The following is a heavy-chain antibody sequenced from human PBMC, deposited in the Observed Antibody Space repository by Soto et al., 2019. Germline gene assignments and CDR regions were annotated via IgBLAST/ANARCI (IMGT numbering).Heavy chain of an antibody. CDR2: FDPEDGET. J-gene: IGHJ4*02. CDR1: GYTLTELS. V-gene: IGHV1-24*01. CDR3: ATAKDTAMVVRYYFDY. D-gene: IGHD5-18*01. Sequence: ASVKVSCKVSGYTLTELSMHWVRQAPGKGLEWKGGFDPEDGETIYAQKFQGRVTMTEDTSTDTAYMELSSLRSEDTAVYYCATAKDTAMVVRYYFDYRAQGTPVTVSS.